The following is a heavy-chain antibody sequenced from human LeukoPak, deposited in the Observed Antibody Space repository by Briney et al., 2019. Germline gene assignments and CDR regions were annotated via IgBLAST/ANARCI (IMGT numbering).Heavy chain of an antibody. V-gene: IGHV3-9*01. D-gene: IGHD2-2*01. CDR2: ISWNRGSI. J-gene: IGHJ4*02. Sequence: PGGSLRLSCAASGFTFDDYAIHWVRQAPGKGLEWVSGISWNRGSIGYADSVKGRFTISRDNAKMSLYLQMNSLRAEDTALYYCAKGYCSSISCHADYWGQGTLVTASS. CDR3: AKGYCSSISCHADY. CDR1: GFTFDDYA.